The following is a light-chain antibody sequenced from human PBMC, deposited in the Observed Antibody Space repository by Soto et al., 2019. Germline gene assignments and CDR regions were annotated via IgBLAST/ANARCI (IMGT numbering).Light chain of an antibody. CDR3: QQYGGSPIT. Sequence: EIVLTQYPGTLSLSPGERATLSCRASQSVSSSLAWYQQKTGQSPRLLISGASSRATGITDRFSGSGSETDFTLTISRLEPEDFALYYCQQYGGSPITVGQGTRLEIK. J-gene: IGKJ5*01. CDR1: QSVSSS. V-gene: IGKV3-20*01. CDR2: GAS.